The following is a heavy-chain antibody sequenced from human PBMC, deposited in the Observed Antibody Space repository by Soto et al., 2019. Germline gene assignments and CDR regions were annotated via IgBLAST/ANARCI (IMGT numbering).Heavy chain of an antibody. Sequence: QVQLVQSGAEVKEPGSSVKVSCKASGGIFDDFIMNWVRQTPGQGLEWMGGIVPMFGTPTYAERFKGRVTISATGSTGTVYMELTTLRSEDTAVYYCARNGTYRRSLSQYTEMEVWGGGTTVTVS. CDR3: ARNGTYRRSLSQYTEMEV. D-gene: IGHD1-1*01. J-gene: IGHJ6*02. CDR1: GGIFDDFI. V-gene: IGHV1-69*01. CDR2: IVPMFGTP.